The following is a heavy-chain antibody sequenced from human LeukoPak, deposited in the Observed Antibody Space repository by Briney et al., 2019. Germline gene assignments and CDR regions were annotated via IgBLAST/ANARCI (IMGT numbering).Heavy chain of an antibody. V-gene: IGHV4-59*01. CDR3: ARELAGGHFDY. CDR2: IYYSGST. D-gene: IGHD3-16*01. Sequence: SETLSLTCTVSGGSISSYYWSWIQQPPGKGLEWLGYIYYSGSTNYNPSLKSRVTISVDTSKNQFSLKLSYVTAADTAVYYCARELAGGHFDYWGQGTLVTVSS. J-gene: IGHJ4*02. CDR1: GGSISSYY.